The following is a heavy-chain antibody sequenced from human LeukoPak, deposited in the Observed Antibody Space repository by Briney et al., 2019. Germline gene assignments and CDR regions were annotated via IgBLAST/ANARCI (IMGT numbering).Heavy chain of an antibody. J-gene: IGHJ4*02. CDR2: INWNGGST. Sequence: GGSLRLSCAASAFTFDDYGMSWDRQAPGKGMEWVSGINWNGGSTGYADSVKGRFTISRDNAKNSLYLQMNSLRAEDTALYYCARDTGLLPYYYDSSGSYDYWGQGTLVTVSS. V-gene: IGHV3-20*04. CDR3: ARDTGLLPYYYDSSGSYDY. D-gene: IGHD3-22*01. CDR1: AFTFDDYG.